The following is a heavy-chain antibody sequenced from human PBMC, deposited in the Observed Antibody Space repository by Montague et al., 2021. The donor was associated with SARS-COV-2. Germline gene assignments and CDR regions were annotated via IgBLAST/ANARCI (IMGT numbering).Heavy chain of an antibody. Sequence: SRSLSWAASGFTFSSYWMSWVRQAPGKGLEWVANIKQDGSEKYYVDSVKGRFTISRDNAKNSLYLQMNSLRAEDAAVYYCARVPSSNWYFDYWGQGTLVTVSS. V-gene: IGHV3-7*01. CDR1: GFTFSSYW. CDR2: IKQDGSEK. J-gene: IGHJ4*02. D-gene: IGHD6-13*01. CDR3: ARVPSSNWYFDY.